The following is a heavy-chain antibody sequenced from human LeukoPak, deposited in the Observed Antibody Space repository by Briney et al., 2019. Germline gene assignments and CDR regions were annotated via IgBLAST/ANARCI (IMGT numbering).Heavy chain of an antibody. CDR2: ISSSGSTI. CDR3: AREGVAKHAFDI. CDR1: GFTFSSYE. Sequence: GGSLRLSCAASGFTFSSYEMNWVRQAPGKGLEWVSYISSSGSTIYYADSVKGRFTISRDNAKNSLYLQMNSLRAEDTAVYYCAREGVAKHAFDIWGQGTMVTVSS. J-gene: IGHJ3*02. V-gene: IGHV3-48*03. D-gene: IGHD2-15*01.